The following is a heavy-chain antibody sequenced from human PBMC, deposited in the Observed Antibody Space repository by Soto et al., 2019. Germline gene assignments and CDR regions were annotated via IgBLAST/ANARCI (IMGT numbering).Heavy chain of an antibody. J-gene: IGHJ6*02. CDR1: GGTFSSNP. CDR3: ARDLSAVKRFESFKYYRMDV. Sequence: QVQLMQSGAEVRKPGSSVTVSCKASGGTFSSNPISWVRQAPGQGLEWMGGIIPIFATPHYARRFLDRVTRTADRSTNTAYMELTGLTSEDTAIYYCARDLSAVKRFESFKYYRMDVWGQVTTVTVS. CDR2: IIPIFATP. V-gene: IGHV1-69*06. D-gene: IGHD3-3*01.